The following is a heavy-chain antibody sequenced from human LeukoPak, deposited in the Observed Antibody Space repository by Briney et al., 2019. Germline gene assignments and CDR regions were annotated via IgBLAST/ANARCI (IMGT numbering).Heavy chain of an antibody. D-gene: IGHD2-21*02. CDR1: GFNFANHA. CDR3: VREDTPATANY. V-gene: IGHV3-23*01. CDR2: ISGGGDIT. Sequence: GGSLRLSWAASGFNFANHAMSWVRQTPGKGLEWVSAISGGGDITYYADAVTGRFTIARDNSKDTLFLQMHSLRHGDTAVYYCVREDTPATANYWGQGTLVTISS. J-gene: IGHJ4*02.